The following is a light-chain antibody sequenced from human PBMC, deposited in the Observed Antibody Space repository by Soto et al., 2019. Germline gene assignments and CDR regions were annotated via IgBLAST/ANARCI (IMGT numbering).Light chain of an antibody. CDR3: QSYDNRLSASV. CDR2: NND. J-gene: IGLJ2*01. Sequence: QSVLTQPPSVSGAPGKRVTISCTGSSSNIGAEYAVHWYQQLPGTAPKVLIYNNDIRPSGVPDRVSGSESGTSASLAITGLQAEDEAHYYCQSYDNRLSASVFGGGTKLTVL. CDR1: SSNIGAEYA. V-gene: IGLV1-40*01.